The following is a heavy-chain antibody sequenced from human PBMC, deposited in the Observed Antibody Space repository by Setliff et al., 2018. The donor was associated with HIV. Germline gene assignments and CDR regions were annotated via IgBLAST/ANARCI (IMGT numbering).Heavy chain of an antibody. CDR1: GFTFSSYA. CDR3: AKDLADIVVVPAATDYYYYYGMDV. CDR2: ISGSGGST. D-gene: IGHD2-2*01. V-gene: IGHV3-23*01. Sequence: PGGSLRLSCAASGFTFSSYAMSWVRQAPGKGLEWVSAISGSGGSTYYADSVKGRFTISRDNSKNTLYLQMNSLRAEDTAVYYCAKDLADIVVVPAATDYYYYYGMDVWGQGTTVTVSS. J-gene: IGHJ6*02.